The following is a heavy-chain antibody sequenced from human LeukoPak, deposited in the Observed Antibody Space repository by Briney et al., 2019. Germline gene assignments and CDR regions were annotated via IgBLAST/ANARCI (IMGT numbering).Heavy chain of an antibody. Sequence: SETLSLTCTVSGGSISSSNYYLSWIRQPAGKGLEWIGRIYTSGSTNYNPSLKSRVTMSVDTSKNQFSLKLSSVTAADTAVYYCARVFNGGGFDPWGQGTLVTVSS. CDR3: ARVFNGGGFDP. CDR2: IYTSGST. D-gene: IGHD3-16*01. CDR1: GGSISSSNYY. J-gene: IGHJ5*02. V-gene: IGHV4-61*02.